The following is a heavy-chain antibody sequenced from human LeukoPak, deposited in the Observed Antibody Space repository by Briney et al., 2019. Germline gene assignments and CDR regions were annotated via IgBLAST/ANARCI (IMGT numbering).Heavy chain of an antibody. Sequence: GGSMRLSCAASGFTFSSHGMSWVRQAPGKGLEWVSTISGSGDYTYYADSVKGQFTISRDNSKNTLYLQMNSLRAEDTAVYYCAKVTYGSGTYGAFDSWGQGTLVTVSS. D-gene: IGHD3-10*01. J-gene: IGHJ4*02. CDR1: GFTFSSHG. CDR3: AKVTYGSGTYGAFDS. CDR2: ISGSGDYT. V-gene: IGHV3-23*01.